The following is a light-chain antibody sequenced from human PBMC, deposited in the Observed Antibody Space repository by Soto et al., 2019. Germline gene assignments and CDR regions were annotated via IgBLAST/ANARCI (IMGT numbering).Light chain of an antibody. CDR3: QSYDNSLRAWV. CDR2: DNT. J-gene: IGLJ3*02. CDR1: TSNIGTHWP. V-gene: IGLV1-40*01. Sequence: QSVLTQPPSVSGAPGQTVTISCTGSTSNIGTHWPVHWFQQFPGTAPTLLIYDNTNRPSGVPDRFSASKSGTSASLAITGLQAEDEADYYCQSYDNSLRAWVFGGGTKLTVL.